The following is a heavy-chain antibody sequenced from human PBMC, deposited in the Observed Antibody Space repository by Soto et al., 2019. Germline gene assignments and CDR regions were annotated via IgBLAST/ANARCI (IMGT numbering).Heavy chain of an antibody. V-gene: IGHV4-61*05. Sequence: SETLSLTCTVSGGSISSSDYYWSWIRQPPGKGLEWIGYIYYSGSTNYNPSLKSRVTMSVDTSENQFSLKLSSVTAADTAVYYCARHAGGSGSYYNWFDPWGQGTLVTVSS. CDR3: ARHAGGSGSYYNWFDP. CDR2: IYYSGST. D-gene: IGHD3-10*01. J-gene: IGHJ5*02. CDR1: GGSISSSDYY.